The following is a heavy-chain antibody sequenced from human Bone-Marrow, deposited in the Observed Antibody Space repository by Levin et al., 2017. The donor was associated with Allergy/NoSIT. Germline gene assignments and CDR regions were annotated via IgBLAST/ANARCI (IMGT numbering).Heavy chain of an antibody. J-gene: IGHJ5*02. CDR3: ARDAQPNYDFWSGSHNWFDP. Sequence: ASVKVSCKASGGTFSSYTISWVRQAPGQGLEWMGRIIPILGIANYAQKFQGRVTITADKSTSTAYMELSSLRSEDTAVYYCARDAQPNYDFWSGSHNWFDPWGQGTLVTVSS. CDR2: IIPILGIA. D-gene: IGHD3-3*01. CDR1: GGTFSSYT. V-gene: IGHV1-69*04.